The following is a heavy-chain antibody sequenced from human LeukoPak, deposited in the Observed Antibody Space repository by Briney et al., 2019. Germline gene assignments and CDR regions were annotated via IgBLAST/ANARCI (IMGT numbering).Heavy chain of an antibody. CDR2: INSDGSTT. V-gene: IGHV3-74*01. Sequence: GGSLRLSCAASGFTFSSYWMHWVRQAPGKGLVWVSRINSDGSTTSYADSVRGRFTISRDNAKNTLYLQMNSLRAEDTAVYYCVRVNRGYSYGHYDYWGQGTLVTVSS. D-gene: IGHD5-18*01. CDR1: GFTFSSYW. J-gene: IGHJ4*02. CDR3: VRVNRGYSYGHYDY.